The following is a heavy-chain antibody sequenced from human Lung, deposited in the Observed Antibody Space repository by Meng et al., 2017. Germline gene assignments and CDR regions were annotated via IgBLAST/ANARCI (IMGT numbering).Heavy chain of an antibody. J-gene: IGHJ4*02. Sequence: ASVKVSCKASGYTFPDYWLHWVRRAPGQGLEWMGRINPKSGETHYAQRFQGRVTMTGDTSISTAYMELSGLRSDDTAMYYCARDEDISAAGKLFGDYWGQGTLVTVSS. D-gene: IGHD6-13*01. CDR1: GYTFPDYW. CDR2: INPKSGET. CDR3: ARDEDISAAGKLFGDY. V-gene: IGHV1-2*06.